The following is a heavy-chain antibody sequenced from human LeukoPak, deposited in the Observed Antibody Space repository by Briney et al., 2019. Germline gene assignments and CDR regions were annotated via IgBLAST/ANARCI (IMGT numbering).Heavy chain of an antibody. CDR3: ASVDTGARVYYYYGMDV. V-gene: IGHV1-69*13. D-gene: IGHD5-18*01. Sequence: SVKVSCKASGGTFTSYAISWVRQAPGQGGEWMGGIIPIFGTANYAQKFQGRVTIPAHESTSTAYMQLSSLRSEDTAVYYCASVDTGARVYYYYGMDVWGQGTTVTVSS. J-gene: IGHJ6*02. CDR2: IIPIFGTA. CDR1: GGTFTSYA.